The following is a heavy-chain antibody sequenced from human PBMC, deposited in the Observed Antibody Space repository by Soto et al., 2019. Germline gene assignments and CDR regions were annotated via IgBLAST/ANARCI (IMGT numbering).Heavy chain of an antibody. V-gene: IGHV3-30-3*01. D-gene: IGHD1-1*01. CDR2: ISYDGSNK. CDR1: GFTFSSYA. CDR3: ARGLRVQLMEWDYYGMDV. J-gene: IGHJ6*02. Sequence: LRLSCAASGFTFSSYAMHWVRQAPGKGLEWVAVISYDGSNKYYADSVKGRFTISRDNSKNTLYLQMNSLRAEDMAVYYCARGLRVQLMEWDYYGMDVWGQGTTVTVSS.